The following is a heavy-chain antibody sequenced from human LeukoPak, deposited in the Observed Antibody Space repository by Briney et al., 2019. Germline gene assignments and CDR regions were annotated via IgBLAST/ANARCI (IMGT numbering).Heavy chain of an antibody. J-gene: IGHJ5*02. CDR1: GGSFSGYY. D-gene: IGHD3-3*01. CDR3: ARGSNYDFWSGRAQNNWFDP. V-gene: IGHV4-34*01. Sequence: SQTLSLTCAVYGGSFSGYYWSWIRQPPGKGLEWIGEINHSGSTNYNPSLKSRVTISVDTSKNQFSLKLSSVTAADTAVYYCARGSNYDFWSGRAQNNWFDPWGQGTLVTVSS. CDR2: INHSGST.